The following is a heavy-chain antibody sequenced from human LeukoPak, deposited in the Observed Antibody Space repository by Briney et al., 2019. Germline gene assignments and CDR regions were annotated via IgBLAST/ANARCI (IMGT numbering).Heavy chain of an antibody. Sequence: GGSMRLSCAASGFTFSSCGFNWVRQAPGKGLEWVSSIGPTGTDRYYADSVRGRFTISRDNAKNSMYLQMDSLRDEDTAVYYCATETIGRHYDYWGQGTLLTVSS. CDR2: IGPTGTDR. V-gene: IGHV3-21*01. CDR1: GFTFSSCG. D-gene: IGHD1-14*01. J-gene: IGHJ4*02. CDR3: ATETIGRHYDY.